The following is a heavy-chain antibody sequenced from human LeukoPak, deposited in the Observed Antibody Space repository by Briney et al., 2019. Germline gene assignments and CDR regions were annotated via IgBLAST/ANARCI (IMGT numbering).Heavy chain of an antibody. CDR2: ISGSGGNT. Sequence: GGSLRLSCAASGFTFSSYWMSWVRQAPGKGLEWVSTISGSGGNTYSADSVKGRFTISRDNSKNTLYLQMNSLRAEDTAIYYCAKDIVVVPAAGDYFDYWGQGTLVTVSS. J-gene: IGHJ4*02. V-gene: IGHV3-23*01. CDR1: GFTFSSYW. D-gene: IGHD2-2*01. CDR3: AKDIVVVPAAGDYFDY.